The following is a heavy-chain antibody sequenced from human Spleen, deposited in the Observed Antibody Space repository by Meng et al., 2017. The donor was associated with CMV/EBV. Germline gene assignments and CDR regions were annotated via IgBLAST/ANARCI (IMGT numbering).Heavy chain of an antibody. CDR3: AKDRYLEWFSMDV. D-gene: IGHD3-3*01. J-gene: IGHJ6*02. CDR2: VRYDGSDK. Sequence: GESLKISCAASGFTFSSYGMHWVRQAPGKGLEWVAFVRYDGSDKYYADSVKGQFTISRDNSKNTLYLQMNSLRAEDTAVYYCAKDRYLEWFSMDVWGQGTTVTVSS. CDR1: GFTFSSYG. V-gene: IGHV3-30*02.